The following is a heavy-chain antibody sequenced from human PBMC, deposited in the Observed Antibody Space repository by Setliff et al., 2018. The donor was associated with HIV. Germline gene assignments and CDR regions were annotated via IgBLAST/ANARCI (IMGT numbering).Heavy chain of an antibody. J-gene: IGHJ4*02. CDR3: HLEVPLMMGTTPPL. D-gene: IGHD2-15*01. CDR1: GGSFNAYY. Sequence: PSETLSLTCDVSGGSFNAYYWSWIRQPPGEGLEWIGESNHSGNTTYNPSLKSRVTISVDTTKNQFYLKLNTVTAADTAVYYCHLEVPLMMGTTPPLWGQGTLVTVSS. CDR2: SNHSGNT. V-gene: IGHV4-34*01.